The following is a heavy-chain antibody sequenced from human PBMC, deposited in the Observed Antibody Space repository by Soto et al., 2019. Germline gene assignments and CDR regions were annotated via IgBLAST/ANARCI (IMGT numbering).Heavy chain of an antibody. V-gene: IGHV3-7*01. CDR1: GFTFSSFA. CDR3: AREKSVLAAIGDF. Sequence: GGSLRLSCAASGFTFSSFALSWVRQAPGKGLEWVANIKHDAGEVHHVDSVKGRFTIYRDNSRNSLYLQMNSLRVEDTGIYYCAREKSVLAAIGDFWGRGTRVTVSS. D-gene: IGHD2-2*01. J-gene: IGHJ4*02. CDR2: IKHDAGEV.